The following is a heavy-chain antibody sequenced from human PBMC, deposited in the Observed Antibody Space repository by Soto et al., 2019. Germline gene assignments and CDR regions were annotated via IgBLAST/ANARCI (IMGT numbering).Heavy chain of an antibody. CDR2: IYGGGGNT. J-gene: IGHJ3*02. CDR3: ARVYAGTWSGHDNSGAFDI. D-gene: IGHD5-12*01. V-gene: IGHV1-3*01. CDR1: GYTFTTYD. Sequence: ASVKLYCKASGYTFTTYDIHWVRQAPGQRLEWMGRIYGGGGNTDYSQKFQARVTMTRDTSTTTVYMELSSLRSDDTAVYFCARVYAGTWSGHDNSGAFDILGQGTMVTVSS.